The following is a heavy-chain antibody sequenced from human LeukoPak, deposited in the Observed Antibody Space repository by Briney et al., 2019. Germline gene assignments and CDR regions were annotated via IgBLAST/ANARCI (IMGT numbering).Heavy chain of an antibody. V-gene: IGHV3-53*01. CDR1: GFIVNSNY. Sequence: GGSLRLSCAASGFIVNSNYMSWVRQAPGKGLEWVSVIYSGGSTYYADSVKGRFTISRDNSKNTLYLQMNSLRAEDTAVYYCAKDNDFWSGYYFDYWGQGTLVTVSS. CDR3: AKDNDFWSGYYFDY. D-gene: IGHD3-3*01. J-gene: IGHJ4*02. CDR2: IYSGGST.